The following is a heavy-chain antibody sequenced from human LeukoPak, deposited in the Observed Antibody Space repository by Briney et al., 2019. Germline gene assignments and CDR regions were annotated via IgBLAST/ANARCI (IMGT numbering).Heavy chain of an antibody. J-gene: IGHJ4*02. CDR1: GGSFSGYY. Sequence: SETLSLTCAVYGGSFSGYYWSWIRQPPGKGLEWIGEINHSGSTNYNPSLKSRVTISADTSKNQFSLKLSSVTAADTAVYYCARGSPGFWSGPHFDYWGQGTLVTVSS. CDR2: INHSGST. CDR3: ARGSPGFWSGPHFDY. D-gene: IGHD3-3*01. V-gene: IGHV4-34*01.